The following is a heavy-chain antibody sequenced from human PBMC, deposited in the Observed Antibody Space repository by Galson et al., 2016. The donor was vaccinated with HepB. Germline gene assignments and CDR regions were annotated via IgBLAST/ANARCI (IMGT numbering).Heavy chain of an antibody. J-gene: IGHJ6*03. Sequence: SLRLSCAASGFIFSEYAMSWVRQAPGKGLEWVSAISKSGDYTYYADSVKGRFTISRDNSKNTLSLQMNSLRAEDTALYYCAKALGDRLVTVYYYMDAWGKGTTFTRSS. D-gene: IGHD4-11*01. V-gene: IGHV3-23*01. CDR2: ISKSGDYT. CDR1: GFIFSEYA. CDR3: AKALGDRLVTVYYYMDA.